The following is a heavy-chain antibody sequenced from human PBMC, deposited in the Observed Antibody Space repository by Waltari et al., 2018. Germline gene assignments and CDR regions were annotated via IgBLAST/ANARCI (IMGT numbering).Heavy chain of an antibody. J-gene: IGHJ4*02. CDR1: GFNLMNVA. Sequence: EVQLLESGGGLVQPGGSLRLSCAASGFNLMNVAMVLVRQAPGKGLEWVAGFGSDFSTQYGVSVKGRFTISRDNSKNTVYLEMNNLRAEDTAIYFCGKDLHYYAADYWGQGTLVTVSS. V-gene: IGHV3-23*01. D-gene: IGHD3-10*01. CDR2: FGSDFST. CDR3: GKDLHYYAADY.